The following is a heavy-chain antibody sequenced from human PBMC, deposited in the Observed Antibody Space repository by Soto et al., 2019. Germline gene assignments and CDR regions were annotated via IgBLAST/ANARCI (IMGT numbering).Heavy chain of an antibody. CDR2: IIPIFGTA. D-gene: IGHD5-12*01. V-gene: IGHV1-69*13. J-gene: IGHJ6*02. CDR3: ARNAVATFISFYYYGMAV. Sequence: GASVKVSCKASGGTFSSYAISWVRQAPGQGLEWMGGIIPIFGTANYAQKFQGRVTITADESTSTAYMELSSLRSEDTAVYYCARNAVATFISFYYYGMAVWGQGTTVTVSS. CDR1: GGTFSSYA.